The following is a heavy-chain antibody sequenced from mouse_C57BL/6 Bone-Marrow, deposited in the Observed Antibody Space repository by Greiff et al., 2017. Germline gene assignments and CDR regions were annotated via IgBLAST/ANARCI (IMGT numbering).Heavy chain of an antibody. V-gene: IGHV1-4*01. CDR2: INPSSGYT. D-gene: IGHD2-3*01. J-gene: IGHJ4*01. CDR1: GYTFTSYT. CDR3: ARLGDGYYRYAMEY. Sequence: QVQLQQSGAELARPGASVKMSCKASGYTFTSYTMHWVKQRPGQGLEWIGYINPSSGYTKYNQKFKDKATLTADKSSSTAYMQLISLTSEDSAVYYCARLGDGYYRYAMEYWGQGTSVTVSS.